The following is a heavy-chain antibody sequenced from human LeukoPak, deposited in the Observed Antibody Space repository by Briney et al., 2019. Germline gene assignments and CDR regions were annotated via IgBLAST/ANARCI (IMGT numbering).Heavy chain of an antibody. J-gene: IGHJ4*02. CDR2: INHSGST. V-gene: IGHV4-34*01. CDR3: ARHSRSTTPNPVGYSYGYGPYFDY. D-gene: IGHD5-18*01. Sequence: ETLSLTCAVYGGSFSGYYWSWIRQPPGKGLEWIGEINHSGSTNYNPSLKSRVTISVDTSKNQFSLKLSSVTAADTAVYYCARHSRSTTPNPVGYSYGYGPYFDYWGQGTLVTVSS. CDR1: GGSFSGYY.